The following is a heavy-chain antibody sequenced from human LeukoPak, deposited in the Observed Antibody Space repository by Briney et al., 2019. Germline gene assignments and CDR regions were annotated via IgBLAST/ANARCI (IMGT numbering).Heavy chain of an antibody. CDR1: GFTVSSNY. Sequence: QPGGSLRLSCAASGFTVSSNYMSWVRQAPGKGLEWVSVIYSGGSTYYADSVKGRFTISRDNSKNTLYLQMNSLRAEDTAVYYCARGWEWEPLDYWGQGTLATVSS. CDR2: IYSGGST. V-gene: IGHV3-53*01. D-gene: IGHD1-26*01. CDR3: ARGWEWEPLDY. J-gene: IGHJ4*02.